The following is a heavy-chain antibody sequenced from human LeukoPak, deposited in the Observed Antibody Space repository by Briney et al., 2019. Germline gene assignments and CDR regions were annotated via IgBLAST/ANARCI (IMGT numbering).Heavy chain of an antibody. D-gene: IGHD6-6*01. CDR3: ARGGHPYSSSSGIAY. V-gene: IGHV1-2*06. CDR1: GYTFTGYY. Sequence: ASVKVSCKASGYTFTGYYMHWVRQAPGQGLEWMGRINPNSGGTNYAQKFQGRVTITADESTSTAYMELSSLRSEDTAVYYCARGGHPYSSSSGIAYWGQGTLVTVSS. CDR2: INPNSGGT. J-gene: IGHJ4*02.